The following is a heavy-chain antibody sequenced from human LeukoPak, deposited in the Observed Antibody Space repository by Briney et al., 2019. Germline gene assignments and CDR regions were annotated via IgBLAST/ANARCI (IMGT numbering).Heavy chain of an antibody. D-gene: IGHD6-19*01. CDR2: IYSGGST. V-gene: IGHV3-53*01. J-gene: IGHJ4*02. Sequence: GGSLRLSCAASGFTVSSNYMSWVRQAPGKGLAWVSLIYSGGSTYYADSVKGRFTISRDNSKNTLYLQMNSLRAEDTAVYYCARAEDSSGWYRYYFDYWGQGTLVTVSS. CDR1: GFTVSSNY. CDR3: ARAEDSSGWYRYYFDY.